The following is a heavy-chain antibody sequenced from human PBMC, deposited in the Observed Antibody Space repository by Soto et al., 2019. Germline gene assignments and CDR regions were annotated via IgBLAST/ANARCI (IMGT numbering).Heavy chain of an antibody. Sequence: QVQLVQSGAEVKKPGASVNISCKASGYSFTTYGISWVRQAPGQGLEWMGWISTYHGNTPRAQKLQDRVTMTTDTSTSTAYMELRSLRSDDTAVYYCARDYFGSGSSGYWGQGTLVTVSS. D-gene: IGHD3-10*01. V-gene: IGHV1-18*01. CDR3: ARDYFGSGSSGY. CDR1: GYSFTTYG. J-gene: IGHJ4*02. CDR2: ISTYHGNT.